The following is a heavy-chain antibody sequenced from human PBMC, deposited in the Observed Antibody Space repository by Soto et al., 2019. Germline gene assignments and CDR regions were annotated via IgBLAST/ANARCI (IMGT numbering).Heavy chain of an antibody. J-gene: IGHJ5*02. CDR2: TFYRSRWLN. D-gene: IGHD1-1*01. CDR3: ARGLDTKTDTRDWFDP. V-gene: IGHV6-1*01. Sequence: QVQLQQSGPGLVKPSQTLSLTCAISGDSVSSSRAAWNWIRQSPSRGLEWLGRTFYRSRWLNDYALSVRGRITINPDTSKNQFSLQLNSVTPEDTAVYYCARGLDTKTDTRDWFDPWGQGTLVTVSS. CDR1: GDSVSSSRAA.